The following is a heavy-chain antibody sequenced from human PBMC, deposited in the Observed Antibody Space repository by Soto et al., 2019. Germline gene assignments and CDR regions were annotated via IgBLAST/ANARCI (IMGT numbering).Heavy chain of an antibody. V-gene: IGHV3-30-3*01. CDR1: GFTFSSYA. CDR3: VCSGWYHSGYYYYGMDV. D-gene: IGHD6-19*01. CDR2: ISYDGSNK. Sequence: GGSLRLSCAASGFTFSSYAMHWVRQAPGKGLEWVAVISYDGSNKYYADSVKGRFTISRDNSKNTLYLQMNSLRAEDTAVYYCVCSGWYHSGYYYYGMDVWGQGTTVTVSS. J-gene: IGHJ6*02.